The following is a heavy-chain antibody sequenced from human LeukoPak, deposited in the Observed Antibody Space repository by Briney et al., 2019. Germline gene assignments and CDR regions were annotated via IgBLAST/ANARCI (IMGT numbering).Heavy chain of an antibody. CDR2: SRNRAKSYTT. V-gene: IGHV3-72*01. CDR3: SRDATGDH. J-gene: IGHJ4*02. CDR1: GFTFSDHY. Sequence: GWSLRLSCAVSGFTFSDHYMDWVRQAPGKGLEWVGRSRNRAKSYTTDYAASVKGRFTISRDDSKSTLYLQMNSLETEDTAVYYCSRDATGDHWGQGTLVSVSS.